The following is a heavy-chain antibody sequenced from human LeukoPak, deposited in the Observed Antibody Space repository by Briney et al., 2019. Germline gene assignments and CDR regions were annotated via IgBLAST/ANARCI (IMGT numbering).Heavy chain of an antibody. V-gene: IGHV1-2*02. Sequence: ASVKVSCKASGYTFTGYYMHWLRQAPEQGLEWMGWINPNSGGTNYAQKFQGRVTMTRDTSISTAYMELSRLRSDDTAVYYCARDPPRYQLLSSPLPFDYWGQGTLVTVSS. CDR2: INPNSGGT. CDR3: ARDPPRYQLLSSPLPFDY. CDR1: GYTFTGYY. D-gene: IGHD2-2*01. J-gene: IGHJ4*02.